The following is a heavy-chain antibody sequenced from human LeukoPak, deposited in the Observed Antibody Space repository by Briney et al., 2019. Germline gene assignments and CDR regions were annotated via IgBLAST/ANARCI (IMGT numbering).Heavy chain of an antibody. CDR1: GGSISSYY. CDR2: IYYSGST. J-gene: IGHJ6*04. CDR3: ARDLMVRGVIIPGMDV. V-gene: IGHV4-59*01. D-gene: IGHD3-10*01. Sequence: SETLSLTCTVSGGSISSYYWSWIRQPPGKGLEWIGYIYYSGSTNYNPSLKSRVTISVDTSKNQFSLKLSSVTAADTAVYYCARDLMVRGVIIPGMDVWGKGTTVTVSS.